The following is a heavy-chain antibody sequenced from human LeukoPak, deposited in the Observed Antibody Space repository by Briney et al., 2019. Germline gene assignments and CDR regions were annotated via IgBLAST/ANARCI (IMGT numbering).Heavy chain of an antibody. CDR3: ARFSGWYEGSFDY. V-gene: IGHV4-4*02. J-gene: IGHJ4*02. D-gene: IGHD6-19*01. CDR1: GGSISSSNW. Sequence: PSETLSLTCAVSGGSISSSNWWSWVRQPPGKGLEWIGEIYHSGSTNYDPSLKSRVTISVDKSKNQFSLKLSSVTAADTAVYYCARFSGWYEGSFDYWGQGTLVTVSS. CDR2: IYHSGST.